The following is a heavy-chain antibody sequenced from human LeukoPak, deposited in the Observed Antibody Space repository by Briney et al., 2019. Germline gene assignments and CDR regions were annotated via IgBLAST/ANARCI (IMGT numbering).Heavy chain of an antibody. CDR2: MYYSGST. CDR1: GGSINTYY. J-gene: IGHJ4*02. V-gene: IGHV4-59*01. Sequence: SETLSLTCTVSGGSINTYYWSWIRQPPGKGLEWIAYMYYSGSTNYNPSLKSRVTISVETSKNQFSLKLSSVTAADTAVYYCSRVASEWLGHKDYWRQGTLVTVCS. D-gene: IGHD5-12*01. CDR3: SRVASEWLGHKDY.